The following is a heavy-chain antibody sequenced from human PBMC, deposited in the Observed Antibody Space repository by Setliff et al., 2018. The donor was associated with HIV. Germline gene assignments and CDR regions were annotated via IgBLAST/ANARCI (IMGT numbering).Heavy chain of an antibody. CDR3: ARGGEDDVWSPYYIDV. Sequence: SETLSLTCTVSGVSITSHYWSWIRQPPGTGLEWIGYIYYSGTTNYNPSLKSRVTISVDMSKNQFSLRLSSVTAADTAVYYCARGGEDDVWSPYYIDVWGKGTTVTVSS. CDR2: IYYSGTT. V-gene: IGHV4-59*11. D-gene: IGHD3-3*01. J-gene: IGHJ6*03. CDR1: GVSITSHY.